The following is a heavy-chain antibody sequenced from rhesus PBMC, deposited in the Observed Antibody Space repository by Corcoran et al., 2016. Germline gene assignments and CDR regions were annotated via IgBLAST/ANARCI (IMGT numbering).Heavy chain of an antibody. CDR2: IKNKADGGTA. CDR1: GFTFSNYW. CDR3: TRDFWSHCLDS. D-gene: IGHD3-22*01. J-gene: IGHJ6*01. Sequence: GESGGGLVQPGGSLRLSCAASGFTFSNYWMSWVRQAPGKGLEWVGFIKNKADGGTAANAESVKGRFTISRDDSKNTLYLQMNSLKTEDTAVYYCTRDFWSHCLDSWGQGVVVTVSS. V-gene: IGHV3S11*01.